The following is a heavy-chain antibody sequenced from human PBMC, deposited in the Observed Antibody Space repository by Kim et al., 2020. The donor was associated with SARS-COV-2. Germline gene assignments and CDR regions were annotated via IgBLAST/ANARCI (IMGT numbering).Heavy chain of an antibody. V-gene: IGHV3-23*01. CDR2: ISDSGDLT. CDR3: AKGRDGDYYDSSGYYY. Sequence: GGSLRLSCAASGFRFNIYGLSWVRQAPGKGLEWVASISDSGDLTYYADSGKGRFSISRDNSKNTLYLQLNSLRAEDTAVYYCAKGRDGDYYDSSGYYYWGQGTLVTVSS. D-gene: IGHD3-22*01. CDR1: GFRFNIYG. J-gene: IGHJ4*02.